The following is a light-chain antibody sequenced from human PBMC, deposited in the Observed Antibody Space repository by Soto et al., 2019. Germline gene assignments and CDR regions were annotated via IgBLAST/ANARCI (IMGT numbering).Light chain of an antibody. J-gene: IGKJ1*01. Sequence: DIQMTQSPSTLSASVGDRVTITCRASQSISSWLAWYQQKPGKAPKLLIYDAASLESGVPSRFSGSGPGTEFTLTISSLQPDDFATYYCQQYNSYSSPWTFGQGTKVDIK. CDR1: QSISSW. V-gene: IGKV1-5*01. CDR2: DAA. CDR3: QQYNSYSSPWT.